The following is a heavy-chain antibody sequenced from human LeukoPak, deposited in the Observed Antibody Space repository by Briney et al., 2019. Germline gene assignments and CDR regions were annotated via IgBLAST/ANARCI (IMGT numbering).Heavy chain of an antibody. Sequence: SETLSLTCTVSGGSISSYYWSWIRQPPGKGLEWIGYIYYSGSTNYNPSLKSRVTISVDTSKNQFSLKLSSVTAADTAVYYCATNRYSSGWYGYFEFRGQGTLVTVSS. CDR2: IYYSGST. CDR3: ATNRYSSGWYGYFEF. CDR1: GGSISSYY. V-gene: IGHV4-59*08. D-gene: IGHD6-19*01. J-gene: IGHJ4*02.